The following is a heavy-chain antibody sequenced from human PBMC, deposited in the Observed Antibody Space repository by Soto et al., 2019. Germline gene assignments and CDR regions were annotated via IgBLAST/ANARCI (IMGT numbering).Heavy chain of an antibody. CDR1: GGSISSGGYY. D-gene: IGHD3-10*01. CDR3: ARENYGSGSFYKRIDY. Sequence: SETLSLTCTVSGGSISSGGYYWSWIRQHPGKGLEWIGYIYYSGSTYYNPSLKSRLTISVDTSKNQFSLKLSSVTAADTAIYYCARENYGSGSFYKRIDYWGQGTLVTVSS. CDR2: IYYSGST. J-gene: IGHJ4*02. V-gene: IGHV4-30-4*08.